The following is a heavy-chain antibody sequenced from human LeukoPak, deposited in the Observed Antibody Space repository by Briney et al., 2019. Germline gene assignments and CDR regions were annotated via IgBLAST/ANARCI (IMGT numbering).Heavy chain of an antibody. D-gene: IGHD7-27*01. Sequence: SGGSLRLSCAASGFTFSSYAMHWVRQAPGKGLEYVSAISSNGGSTYYANSVKGRFTISRENSKNTLYLQMGSLRAEDMAVYYCAREGPELGNAFDIWGQGTMVTVSS. J-gene: IGHJ3*02. CDR2: ISSNGGST. CDR3: AREGPELGNAFDI. CDR1: GFTFSSYA. V-gene: IGHV3-64*01.